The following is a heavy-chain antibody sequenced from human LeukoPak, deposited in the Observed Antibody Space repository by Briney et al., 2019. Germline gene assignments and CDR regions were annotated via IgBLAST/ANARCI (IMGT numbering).Heavy chain of an antibody. CDR1: GFTFSSYG. V-gene: IGHV3-30*03. J-gene: IGHJ3*02. D-gene: IGHD7-27*01. CDR2: ISYDGSNK. CDR3: ATEKLGMTDAFDI. Sequence: GGSLRLSCAASGFTFSSYGMHWVRQAPGKGLEWVAVISYDGSNKYYADSVKGRFTISRDNSKNTLYLQMNSLRAEDTAVYYCATEKLGMTDAFDIWGQGTMVTVSS.